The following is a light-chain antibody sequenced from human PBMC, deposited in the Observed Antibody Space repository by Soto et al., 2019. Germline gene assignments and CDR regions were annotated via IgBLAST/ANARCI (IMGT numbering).Light chain of an antibody. V-gene: IGKV3-15*01. CDR2: DTS. J-gene: IGKJ5*01. CDR3: QQYRNWPTIT. Sequence: EMVMTQSPATLSVSPGGRATLSCTASQSVSSKLAWYQQKPGQSPRLLIYDTSTRATGIPARFSGSESGTESTLTISSLQSEDFAVYYGQQYRNWPTITFGQGTRLEI. CDR1: QSVSSK.